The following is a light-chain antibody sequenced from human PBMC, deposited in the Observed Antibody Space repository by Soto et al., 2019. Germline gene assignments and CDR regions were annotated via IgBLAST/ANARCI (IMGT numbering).Light chain of an antibody. CDR2: EVS. Sequence: QSALTQPASVSGSPGQSITISCTGTSSDDGGYNYVSWYQQHPGKAPKLMIYEVSNRPSGVSNRFSGSKSGNTASLTVFGLQAEDEADYYCSSYTSSSTWVFGGGTKLTVL. J-gene: IGLJ3*02. CDR3: SSYTSSSTWV. CDR1: SSDDGGYNY. V-gene: IGLV2-14*01.